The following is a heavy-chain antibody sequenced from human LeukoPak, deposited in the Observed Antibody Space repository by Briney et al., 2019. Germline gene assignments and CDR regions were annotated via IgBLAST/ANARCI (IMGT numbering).Heavy chain of an antibody. CDR2: INRNAGST. V-gene: IGHV3-20*04. D-gene: IGHD6-19*01. CDR3: ARGAFYSSGWYENY. Sequence: GGSLRLSCAASGFTFDDYGMSWVRQAPGKRLEWVSGINRNAGSTNYADSVKGRFTISRDNAKNSLYLQMNSLRAEDTALYYCARGAFYSSGWYENYWGQGTLVTVSS. CDR1: GFTFDDYG. J-gene: IGHJ4*02.